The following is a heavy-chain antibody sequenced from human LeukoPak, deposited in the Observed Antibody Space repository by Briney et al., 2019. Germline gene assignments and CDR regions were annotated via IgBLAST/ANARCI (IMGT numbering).Heavy chain of an antibody. CDR2: INPNSGGT. CDR3: ARDLYYYDSSGSNNWFDP. J-gene: IGHJ5*02. Sequence: ASVKVSCKAPGYTFTGYYMHWVRQAPGQGLEWMGWINPNSGGTNYAQKFQGRVTMTRDTSISTAYMELSRLRSDDTAVYYCARDLYYYDSSGSNNWFDPWGQGTLVTVSS. D-gene: IGHD3-22*01. CDR1: GYTFTGYY. V-gene: IGHV1-2*02.